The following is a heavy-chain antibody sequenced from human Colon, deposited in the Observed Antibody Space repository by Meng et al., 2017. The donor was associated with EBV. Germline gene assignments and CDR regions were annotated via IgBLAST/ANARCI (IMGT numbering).Heavy chain of an antibody. CDR1: GGSISSGDYY. J-gene: IGHJ4*02. V-gene: IGHV4-30-4*01. Sequence: QVQCQDSGPGLVKPSPPLPLTCTVSGGSISSGDYYWSWIRQPPGKGLEWIGYIYYSGSTYYNPSLKSRVTISVDTSKNQFSLKLSSVTAADTAVYYCARDRGGLGAFDYWGQGTLVTVSS. D-gene: IGHD5-12*01. CDR2: IYYSGST. CDR3: ARDRGGLGAFDY.